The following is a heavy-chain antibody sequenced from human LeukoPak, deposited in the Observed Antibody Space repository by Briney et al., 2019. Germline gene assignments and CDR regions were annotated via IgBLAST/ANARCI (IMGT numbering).Heavy chain of an antibody. J-gene: IGHJ3*02. CDR3: ARALYASSSWHTFDI. CDR1: GFSFDDYG. CDR2: INWNGANT. Sequence: GGSLRLSFAASGFSFDDYGMTWVRQAPGKGLEWVSVINWNGANTGYADSVKGRFTISRDNAKNSLHLQMNSLRAEDTAFYYCARALYASSSWHTFDIWGQGTMVTVSS. D-gene: IGHD6-13*01. V-gene: IGHV3-20*03.